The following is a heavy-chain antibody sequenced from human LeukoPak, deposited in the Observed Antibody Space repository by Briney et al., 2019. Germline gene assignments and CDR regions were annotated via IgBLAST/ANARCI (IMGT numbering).Heavy chain of an antibody. J-gene: IGHJ4*02. V-gene: IGHV3-48*02. Sequence: SGESLRLSCAASGFTFSDYGMNWVRQAPGKGLEWVSYIDGSGDTIYYADSVKGRFTISRDNAKNSLDLQMNSLRDEDTAVYYCSRRFDCWGQGTLVTVSS. CDR2: IDGSGDTI. CDR1: GFTFSDYG. CDR3: SRRFDC.